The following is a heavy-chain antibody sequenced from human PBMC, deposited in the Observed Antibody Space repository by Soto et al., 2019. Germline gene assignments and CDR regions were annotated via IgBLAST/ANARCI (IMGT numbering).Heavy chain of an antibody. CDR3: ARASYGLGFLEY. Sequence: QVQLQESGPGLVKPSETLSLTCSVSGYSLSTGNWWPWLRQSTGKGLKWIGQIYHVGTTNYNPALTSRVSISVDKSNNQLSLKLTSMTSADTAVYYCARASYGLGFLEYWGQGTLVAVSS. CDR1: GYSLSTGNW. J-gene: IGHJ4*02. D-gene: IGHD4-17*01. CDR2: IYHVGTT. V-gene: IGHV4-4*02.